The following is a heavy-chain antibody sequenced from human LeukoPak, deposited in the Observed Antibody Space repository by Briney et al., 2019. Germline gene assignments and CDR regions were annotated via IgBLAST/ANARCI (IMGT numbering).Heavy chain of an antibody. V-gene: IGHV1-18*01. D-gene: IGHD1-26*01. Sequence: ASVKVSCKASGYTFTSYGISWVRQAPGQGLEWMGWISAYNGNTNYAQKLQGRVTMTTDTSTSTAYMELRSLRSDDTAVYYCARANSGSYYYYYYYMDVWAKGPRSPSP. CDR2: ISAYNGNT. CDR3: ARANSGSYYYYYYYMDV. CDR1: GYTFTSYG. J-gene: IGHJ6*03.